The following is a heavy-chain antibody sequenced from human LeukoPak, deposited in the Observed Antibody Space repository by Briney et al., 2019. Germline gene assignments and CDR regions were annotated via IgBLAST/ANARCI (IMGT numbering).Heavy chain of an antibody. CDR3: AKGPDTPTGYYYGMDV. J-gene: IGHJ6*04. D-gene: IGHD5-18*01. Sequence: GGSLRLSCAASGFTFSSYAMSWVRQAPGKGLEWVSAISGSGGSTYYADSVKGRFTISRGNSKNTLYLQMNSLRAEDTAVYYCAKGPDTPTGYYYGMDVWGKGTTVTVSS. V-gene: IGHV3-23*01. CDR2: ISGSGGST. CDR1: GFTFSSYA.